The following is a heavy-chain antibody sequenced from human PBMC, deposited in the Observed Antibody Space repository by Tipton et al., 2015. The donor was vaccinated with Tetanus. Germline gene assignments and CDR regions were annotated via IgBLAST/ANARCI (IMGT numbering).Heavy chain of an antibody. D-gene: IGHD3-22*01. CDR1: GFTFSSYS. V-gene: IGHV3-48*01. Sequence: SLRLSCAASGFTFSSYSMNWVRQAPGKGLEWVSYISSSSSTIYYADSVKGRFTISRDNAKNSLYLQMNSLRAEDTAVYYCARDLTPEYYDSSGYFFYWGQGTLVTVSS. CDR3: ARDLTPEYYDSSGYFFY. J-gene: IGHJ4*02. CDR2: ISSSSSTI.